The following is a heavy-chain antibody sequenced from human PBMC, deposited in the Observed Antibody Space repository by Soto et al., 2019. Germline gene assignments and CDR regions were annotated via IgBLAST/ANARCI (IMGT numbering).Heavy chain of an antibody. CDR3: ARSVAVPGAHIDY. V-gene: IGHV4-59*01. CDR2: VYYTGST. Sequence: SETLSLTCSVSGGSISGSYWSWIRQSPGKGLEWLGYVYYTGSTNYSPSLRSRVSISVDTSKNEFSLRLSSVTAADTAVYFCARSVAVPGAHIDYWGQGTPVTVSS. D-gene: IGHD6-19*01. CDR1: GGSISGSY. J-gene: IGHJ4*02.